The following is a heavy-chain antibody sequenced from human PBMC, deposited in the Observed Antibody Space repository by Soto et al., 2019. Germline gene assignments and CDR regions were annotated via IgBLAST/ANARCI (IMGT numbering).Heavy chain of an antibody. CDR3: ARGRDNPTDY. Sequence: EVQLVESGGGLVKPGGSLRLSCAASGFTFSSYTIHWVRQAPGKWLEWVSSISSGGSDVYYADSVKGRFTISRDNAKNSLYLQMNSLRAEDTAVYYCARGRDNPTDYWGQGTLVTVSS. CDR1: GFTFSSYT. J-gene: IGHJ4*02. V-gene: IGHV3-21*01. CDR2: ISSGGSDV. D-gene: IGHD1-1*01.